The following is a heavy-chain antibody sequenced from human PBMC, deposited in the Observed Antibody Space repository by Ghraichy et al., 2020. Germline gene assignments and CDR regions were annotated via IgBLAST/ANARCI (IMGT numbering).Heavy chain of an antibody. V-gene: IGHV3-7*01. CDR3: AKNIVATGKNLYYYYGMDV. Sequence: GESLNISCAASGFSFSGYWMSWVRQAPGKGLEGVASIKQDGSEKIYVESVKGRFTISRDNARNSLYLQMNSLRAEDTAMYYCAKNIVATGKNLYYYYGMDVWGQGTTVTVSS. D-gene: IGHD2/OR15-2a*01. CDR2: IKQDGSEK. CDR1: GFSFSGYW. J-gene: IGHJ6*02.